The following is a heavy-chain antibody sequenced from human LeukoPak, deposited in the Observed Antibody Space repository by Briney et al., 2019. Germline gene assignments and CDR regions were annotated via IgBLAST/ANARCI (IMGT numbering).Heavy chain of an antibody. D-gene: IGHD3-10*01. J-gene: IGHJ4*02. CDR2: IYYSGST. CDR3: ARVFHYYGSGSYGSFDY. V-gene: IGHV4-59*01. CDR1: GGSISRYY. Sequence: SGTLSLTCTVSGGSISRYYWSWIRQPPGKGLEWIGYIYYSGSTNYNPSLKSRVTISVDTSKNQFSLKLSSVTAADTAVYYCARVFHYYGSGSYGSFDYWGQGTLVTVSS.